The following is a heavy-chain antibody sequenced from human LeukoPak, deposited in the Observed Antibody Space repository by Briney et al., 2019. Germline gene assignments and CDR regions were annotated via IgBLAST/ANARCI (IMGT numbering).Heavy chain of an antibody. D-gene: IGHD1-26*01. Sequence: GGSLRLSCAASGFTFSASWMSWGGQAPGTGREGLGNIKEDGSAKYYVASETRRFTISRDNAKNSLLLQMNSLRAEDTAVYYCARDAEGGTYRYWGQGTLVTVSS. J-gene: IGHJ4*02. CDR1: GFTFSASW. CDR3: ARDAEGGTYRY. V-gene: IGHV3-7*04. CDR2: IKEDGSAK.